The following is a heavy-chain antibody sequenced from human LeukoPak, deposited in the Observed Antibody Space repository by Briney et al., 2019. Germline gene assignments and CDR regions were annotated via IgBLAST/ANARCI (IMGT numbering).Heavy chain of an antibody. CDR2: ISSSSSYI. CDR1: GFTFSSYS. CDR3: ARDSYGSSGYFDY. Sequence: GGSLRLSCAASGFTFSSYSMNWVRQAPGKGLEWVSSISSSSSYIYYADSVRGRFTISRDNAKNSLYLQMNSLRAEDTAVYYCARDSYGSSGYFDYWGQGTLVTVSS. J-gene: IGHJ4*02. D-gene: IGHD3-22*01. V-gene: IGHV3-21*01.